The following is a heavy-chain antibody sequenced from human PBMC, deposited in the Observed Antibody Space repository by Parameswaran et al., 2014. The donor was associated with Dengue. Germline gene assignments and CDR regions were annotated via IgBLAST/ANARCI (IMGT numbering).Heavy chain of an antibody. Sequence: GESLKISCKGSGYRFTTHWIAWVRQMPGRGLEWMGIIYPGDSETTYSPSFQGQVTISADKATKTVYLQWSSLKASDTAIYYCARQQDYYFYGLDVWGQGTTVTVSS. CDR2: IYPGDSET. CDR3: ARQQDYYFYGLDV. V-gene: IGHV5-51*01. J-gene: IGHJ6*02. CDR1: GYRFTTHW.